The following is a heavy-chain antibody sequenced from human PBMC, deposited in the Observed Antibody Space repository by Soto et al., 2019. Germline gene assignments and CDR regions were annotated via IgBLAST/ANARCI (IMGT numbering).Heavy chain of an antibody. CDR3: ARQTYCSSTSCYGVSGMDV. CDR2: IIPIFGTA. V-gene: IGHV1-69*13. CDR1: GGTFSSYA. Sequence: SVKVSCKASGGTFSSYAISWVRQAPGQGLEWMGGIIPIFGTANYAQKFQGRVTITADESASTAYMELSSLRSEDTAVYYCARQTYCSSTSCYGVSGMDVWGQGTTVTVSS. D-gene: IGHD2-2*01. J-gene: IGHJ6*02.